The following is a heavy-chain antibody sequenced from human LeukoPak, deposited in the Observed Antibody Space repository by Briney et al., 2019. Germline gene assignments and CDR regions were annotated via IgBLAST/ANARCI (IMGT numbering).Heavy chain of an antibody. Sequence: SETLSLTCTVSGGSISSYYWSWIRQPPGKGLEWIEYIYYSGSTNYNPSLKSRVTISVDTSKNQFSLKLSSVTAADTAVYYCASESGSYQPYAFDIWGQGTMVTVSS. CDR3: ASESGSYQPYAFDI. CDR2: IYYSGST. CDR1: GGSISSYY. D-gene: IGHD1-26*01. V-gene: IGHV4-59*01. J-gene: IGHJ3*02.